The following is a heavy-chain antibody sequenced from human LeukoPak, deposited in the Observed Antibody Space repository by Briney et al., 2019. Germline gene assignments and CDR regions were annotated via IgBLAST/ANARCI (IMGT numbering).Heavy chain of an antibody. CDR2: INSDGSST. Sequence: GGSLRLSCAASGFTFSSYWMHWVRQAPGKGPVWVSRINSDGSSTSYADSVKGRFTISRDNAKNTLYLQMNSLRAEDTAVYYCARDRDDSSGYYPDYWGQGTLVTVSS. J-gene: IGHJ4*02. CDR1: GFTFSSYW. CDR3: ARDRDDSSGYYPDY. D-gene: IGHD3-22*01. V-gene: IGHV3-74*01.